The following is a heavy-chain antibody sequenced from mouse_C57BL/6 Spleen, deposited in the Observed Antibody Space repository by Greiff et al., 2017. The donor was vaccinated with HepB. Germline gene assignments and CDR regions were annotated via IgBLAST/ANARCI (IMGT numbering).Heavy chain of an antibody. J-gene: IGHJ2*01. CDR3: ARGGKPMITTRCFDY. Sequence: QVQLQQPGAELVKPGASVKMSCKASGYTFTSYWITWVKQRPGQGLEWIGDIYPGSGSTNYNEKFKSKATLTVDTSSSTAYMQLSSLTSEDSAVYYCARGGKPMITTRCFDYWGQGTTLTVSS. CDR1: GYTFTSYW. V-gene: IGHV1-55*01. CDR2: IYPGSGST. D-gene: IGHD2-4*01.